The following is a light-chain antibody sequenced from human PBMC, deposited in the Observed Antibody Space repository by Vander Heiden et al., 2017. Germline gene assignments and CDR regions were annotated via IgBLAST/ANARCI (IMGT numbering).Light chain of an antibody. V-gene: IGKV1-39*01. CDR3: QQGSTSPYT. CDR2: GAS. CDR1: QSISTF. J-gene: IGKJ2*01. Sequence: DMQMTQSTSYPSASVGDRVTITCRPSQSISTFLRWYQQKPGKAPNLLIYGASTLQSGVPSRFGGSGSGTDFTLTITTLQLEDFATYYCQQGSTSPYTFGLGTKLEMK.